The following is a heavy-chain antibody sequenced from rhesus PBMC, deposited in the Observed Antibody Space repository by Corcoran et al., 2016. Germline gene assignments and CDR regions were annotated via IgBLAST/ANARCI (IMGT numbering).Heavy chain of an antibody. Sequence: QVQLQESGPGLGNPSEPLSPTRASSGYSSRRGYAWCGVRPPPGKGSEWSGCIGGSSGSTNYNPSLKSRVTISKDTSKNQFSLKLSSVTAADTAVYYCASYSSGWYLGYYFDYWGQGVLVTVSS. D-gene: IGHD6-31*01. J-gene: IGHJ4*01. CDR2: IGGSSGST. CDR3: ASYSSGWYLGYYFDY. V-gene: IGHV4-127*01. CDR1: GYSSRRGYA.